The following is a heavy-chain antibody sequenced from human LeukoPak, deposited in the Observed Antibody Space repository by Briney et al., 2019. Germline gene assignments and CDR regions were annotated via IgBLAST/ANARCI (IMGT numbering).Heavy chain of an antibody. D-gene: IGHD5-18*01. V-gene: IGHV3-7*01. Sequence: GGSLRLSCAASGFTFSSYEMNWVRQAPGKGLEWVANIKKDGSEKYYVDAVKGRFTISRDNAKTSLYLQMNSLRAEDTAVYYCARDLSGVTGYTYGRGIDYWGQGTLVTVSS. J-gene: IGHJ4*02. CDR2: IKKDGSEK. CDR3: ARDLSGVTGYTYGRGIDY. CDR1: GFTFSSYE.